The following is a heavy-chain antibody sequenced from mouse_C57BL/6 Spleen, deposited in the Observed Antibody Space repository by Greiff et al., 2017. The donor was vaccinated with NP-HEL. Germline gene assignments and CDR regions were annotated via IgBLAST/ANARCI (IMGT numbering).Heavy chain of an antibody. D-gene: IGHD2-4*01. V-gene: IGHV5-16*01. CDR3: ARGDYYDYDEVYAMDY. CDR2: INYDGSST. Sequence: EVQRVESEGGLVQPGSSMKLSCTASGFTFSDYYMAWVRQVPEKGLEWVANINYDGSSTYYLDSLKSRFIISRDNAKNILYLQMSSLKSEDTATYYCARGDYYDYDEVYAMDYWGQGTSVTVSS. J-gene: IGHJ4*01. CDR1: GFTFSDYY.